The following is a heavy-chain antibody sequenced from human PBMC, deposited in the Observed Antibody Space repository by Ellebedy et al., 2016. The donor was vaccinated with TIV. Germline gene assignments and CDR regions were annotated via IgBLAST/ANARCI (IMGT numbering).Heavy chain of an antibody. J-gene: IGHJ5*02. CDR3: ARWFGELLYVRWFDP. V-gene: IGHV4-39*01. Sequence: SEALSLTCTVSGDSMSRSSYYWAWIRQPPGKGLEWIGSIYYSGSTNYNPPLKSRVTISVDTSKNQFSLTLSSVTAADTAVYHCARWFGELLYVRWFDPWGQGTLVTVSS. CDR1: GDSMSRSSYY. D-gene: IGHD3-10*01. CDR2: IYYSGST.